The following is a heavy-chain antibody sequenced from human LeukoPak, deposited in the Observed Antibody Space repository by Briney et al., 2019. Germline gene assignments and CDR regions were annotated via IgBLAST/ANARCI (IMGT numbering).Heavy chain of an antibody. V-gene: IGHV4-34*01. D-gene: IGHD6-6*01. Sequence: PSETLSLTCAVYGGSFSGYYWSWIRQPPGKGLEWIGEINHSGSTNYNPSLKSRVTISVDTSKNQFSLKLSSVTAADTAVYYCARARRIAARPRRSDAFDIWGQGTMVTVSS. CDR2: INHSGST. J-gene: IGHJ3*02. CDR3: ARARRIAARPRRSDAFDI. CDR1: GGSFSGYY.